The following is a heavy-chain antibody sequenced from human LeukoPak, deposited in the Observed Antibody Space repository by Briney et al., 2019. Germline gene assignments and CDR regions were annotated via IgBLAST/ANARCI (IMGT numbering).Heavy chain of an antibody. Sequence: GGSLRLSCVASGFTFISKAMSWVRQAPGKGLEWVSGVLSDGGTTYYADSVKGRFTISRDNSRNTLYLQMNSLRAEDTAVYSCARELEDGNTWDYWGQGTLVTVSS. D-gene: IGHD5-24*01. J-gene: IGHJ4*02. CDR1: GFTFISKA. CDR2: VLSDGGTT. CDR3: ARELEDGNTWDY. V-gene: IGHV3-23*01.